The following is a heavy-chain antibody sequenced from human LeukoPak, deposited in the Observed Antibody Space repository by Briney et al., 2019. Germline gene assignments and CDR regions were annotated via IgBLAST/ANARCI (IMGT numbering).Heavy chain of an antibody. D-gene: IGHD5-18*01. CDR3: AIVVVVAYSYGYRRPSRFDP. Sequence: SVKVSCKASGGTFSSYAISWVRQAPGQGLEWMGGIIPIFGTANYAQKFQGRVTITADESTSTAYMELRSLRSDDTAVYYCAIVVVVAYSYGYRRPSRFDPWGQGTLVTVSS. V-gene: IGHV1-69*01. CDR2: IIPIFGTA. CDR1: GGTFSSYA. J-gene: IGHJ5*02.